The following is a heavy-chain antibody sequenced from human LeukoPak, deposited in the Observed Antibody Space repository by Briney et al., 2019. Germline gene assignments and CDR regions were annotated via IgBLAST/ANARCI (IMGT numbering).Heavy chain of an antibody. CDR2: MNPNSGNT. J-gene: IGHJ4*02. CDR3: ARGEGGYSYGYVYDY. V-gene: IGHV1-8*01. Sequence: ASVKVSCKASGYTFTSYDINWVRQATGQGLEWMGWMNPNSGNTGYAQKFQGRVTMTRNTSISTAYMELSSLGSEDTAACYCARGEGGYSYGYVYDYWGQGTLVTVSS. D-gene: IGHD5-18*01. CDR1: GYTFTSYD.